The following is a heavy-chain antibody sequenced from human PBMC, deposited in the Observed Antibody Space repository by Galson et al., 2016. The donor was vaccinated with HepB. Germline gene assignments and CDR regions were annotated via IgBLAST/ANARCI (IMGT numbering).Heavy chain of an antibody. CDR3: AKNSLRVIVGAADY. Sequence: SLRLSCAASGFTFSDYYMSWIRQAPGKGLEWVSYISSNYNYTNYADSVKGRFTISRDISKNTLYLQMNSLRAEDTAVYYCAKNSLRVIVGAADYWGQGTLVTVSS. V-gene: IGHV3-11*06. CDR2: ISSNYNYT. D-gene: IGHD1-26*01. J-gene: IGHJ4*02. CDR1: GFTFSDYY.